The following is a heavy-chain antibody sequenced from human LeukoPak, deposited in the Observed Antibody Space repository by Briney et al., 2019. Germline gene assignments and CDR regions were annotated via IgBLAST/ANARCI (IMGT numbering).Heavy chain of an antibody. CDR2: LDPRTGNA. CDR1: GYTFISYN. J-gene: IGHJ4*02. CDR3: ARGIPLGYCTYGVCYPPYYFDF. V-gene: IGHV1-8*03. D-gene: IGHD2-8*01. Sequence: ASVKVSCKASGYTFISYNINWVRQATGQGLEWMGWLDPRTGNAVYLQKFQGRLTITRDTSTDTVYMDLSSLTAEDTAVYYCARGIPLGYCTYGVCYPPYYFDFWGQGTLVTASS.